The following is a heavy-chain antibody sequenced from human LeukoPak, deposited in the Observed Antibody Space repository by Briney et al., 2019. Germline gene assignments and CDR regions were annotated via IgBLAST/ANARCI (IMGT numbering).Heavy chain of an antibody. J-gene: IGHJ4*02. CDR1: GGCISSYY. CDR2: IYYSGST. Sequence: SETLSLTCTVSGGCISSYYWSWIRQPPGKGLEWIGYIYYSGSTNYNPSLKSRVTMSVDTSKNQFSLKLSSVTAADTAVYYCARSGSGWFDYWGQGTLVTVSS. D-gene: IGHD6-19*01. V-gene: IGHV4-59*12. CDR3: ARSGSGWFDY.